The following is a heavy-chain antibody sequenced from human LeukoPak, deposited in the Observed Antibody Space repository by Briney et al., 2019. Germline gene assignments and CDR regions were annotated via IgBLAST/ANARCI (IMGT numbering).Heavy chain of an antibody. CDR3: ARVDTAMASFDY. CDR1: GGSVSSYY. D-gene: IGHD5-18*01. CDR2: IYYSGST. V-gene: IGHV4-59*02. J-gene: IGHJ4*02. Sequence: SETLSLTCTVSGGSVSSYYWSWIRQPPGKGLEWIGYIYYSGSTNYKPSLKSRVTISVDTSKNQFSLKLSSVTAADTAVYYCARVDTAMASFDYWGQGTLVTVSS.